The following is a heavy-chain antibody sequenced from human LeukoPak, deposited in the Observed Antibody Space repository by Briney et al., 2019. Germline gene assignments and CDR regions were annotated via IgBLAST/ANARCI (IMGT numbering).Heavy chain of an antibody. V-gene: IGHV4-59*01. Sequence: SETLSLTCTVSGGSISSYYWSWIRQPPGKGLEWIGYIYYGGSTNYNPSLKSRVTISVDTSKNQFSLKLSSVTAADTAVYYCAREIGCSGGSCAYNWFDPWGQGTLVTVSS. CDR3: AREIGCSGGSCAYNWFDP. CDR2: IYYGGST. CDR1: GGSISSYY. D-gene: IGHD2-15*01. J-gene: IGHJ5*02.